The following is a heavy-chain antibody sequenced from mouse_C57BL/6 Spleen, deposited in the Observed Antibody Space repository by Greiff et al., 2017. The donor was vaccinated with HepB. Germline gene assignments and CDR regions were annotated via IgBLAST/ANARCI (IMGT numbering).Heavy chain of an antibody. J-gene: IGHJ4*01. CDR2: INPNNGGT. V-gene: IGHV1-18*01. CDR1: GYTFTDYN. CDR3: ARSIYDGYYAMDY. Sequence: EVQLQQSGPELVKPGASVKIPCKASGYTFTDYNMDWVKQSHGKSLEWIGDINPNNGGTIYNQKFKGKATLTVDKSSRTAYMELRSLTSEDTAVYYCARSIYDGYYAMDYWGQGTSVTVSS. D-gene: IGHD2-3*01.